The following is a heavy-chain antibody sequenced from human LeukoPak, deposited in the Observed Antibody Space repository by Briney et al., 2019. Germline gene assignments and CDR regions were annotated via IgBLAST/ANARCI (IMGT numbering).Heavy chain of an antibody. V-gene: IGHV1-24*01. CDR2: FDPEDGET. CDR1: GYTLTEIS. CDR3: AIAGYYYDTSGIAEYFQH. D-gene: IGHD3-22*01. J-gene: IGHJ1*01. Sequence: GASVKVSCKVSGYTLTEISMNWVRQAPGKGLECMGGFDPEDGETIYAQRFQGRLTLTEDTSTDTAYMELSGLRSEDTAMYYCAIAGYYYDTSGIAEYFQHWGQGTLVTVST.